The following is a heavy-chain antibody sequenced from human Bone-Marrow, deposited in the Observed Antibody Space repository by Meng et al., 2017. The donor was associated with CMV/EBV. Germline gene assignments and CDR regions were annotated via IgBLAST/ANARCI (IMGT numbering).Heavy chain of an antibody. Sequence: GGSLRLSCAGSGFIFSDHYIDWVRQAPGKGLEWVGRAGNKANRYTTEYAASVTGRFTFSRDDSENSLYLQMNSLKSEDTAVYYCTKGYSGVDIYAFDVWGQGTMVTVSS. CDR3: TKGYSGVDIYAFDV. CDR1: GFIFSDHY. J-gene: IGHJ3*01. D-gene: IGHD1-26*01. CDR2: AGNKANRYTT. V-gene: IGHV3-72*01.